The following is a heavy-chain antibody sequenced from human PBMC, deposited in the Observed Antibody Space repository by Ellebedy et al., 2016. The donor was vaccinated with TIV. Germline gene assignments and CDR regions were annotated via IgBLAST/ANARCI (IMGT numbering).Heavy chain of an antibody. D-gene: IGHD4-17*01. CDR3: ARESTVTPYYFDY. Sequence: SVKVSXXASGGTFSSYAISWVRQAPGQGLEWMGGIIPIFGTANYAQKFQGRVTITADESTSTAYMELSSLRSEDTAVYYCARESTVTPYYFDYWGQGTLVTVSS. J-gene: IGHJ4*02. V-gene: IGHV1-69*13. CDR1: GGTFSSYA. CDR2: IIPIFGTA.